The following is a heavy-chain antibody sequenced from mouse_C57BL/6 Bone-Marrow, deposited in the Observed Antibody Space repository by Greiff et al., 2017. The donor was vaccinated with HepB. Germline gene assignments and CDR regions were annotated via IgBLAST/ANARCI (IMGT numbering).Heavy chain of an antibody. D-gene: IGHD2-5*01. CDR2: IHPNSGST. CDR3: ARSGYSNPYDAMDY. V-gene: IGHV1-64*01. Sequence: QVQLKQPGAELVKPGASVKLSCKASGYTFTSYWMHWVKQRPGQGLEWIGMIHPNSGSTNYNEKFKSKATLTVDKSSSTAYMQLSSLTSEDSAVYYCARSGYSNPYDAMDYWGQGTSVTVSS. J-gene: IGHJ4*01. CDR1: GYTFTSYW.